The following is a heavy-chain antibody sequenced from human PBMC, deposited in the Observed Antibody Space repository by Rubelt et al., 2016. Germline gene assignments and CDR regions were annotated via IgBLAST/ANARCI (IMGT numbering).Heavy chain of an antibody. D-gene: IGHD5-24*01. CDR2: ISSSSSYM. CDR1: GFTFRSYS. CDR3: ARAGDGYNMVFDD. Sequence: GESLRLSCAASGFTFRSYSMNWVRQAPGKGLEWVSCISSSSSYMYYADSVKGRFTVSRDNAKNSLYLQMNSLRVEDTAVYYCARAGDGYNMVFDDWGQGTLVTVSS. J-gene: IGHJ4*02. V-gene: IGHV3-21*01.